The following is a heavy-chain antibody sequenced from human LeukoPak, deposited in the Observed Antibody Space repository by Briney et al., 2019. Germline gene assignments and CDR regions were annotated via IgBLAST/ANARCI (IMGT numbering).Heavy chain of an antibody. V-gene: IGHV3-7*01. Sequence: GGSLRLSWEGSEFKFDNYWMAWVRKAPGKGLEWVAQIKQDGSATYNVDSVRGRFTISRDNAKNSLYLQMNSLRAEDTAVYYCARDGGSYGLHAFDIWGQGTMVTVSS. CDR1: EFKFDNYW. CDR2: IKQDGSAT. D-gene: IGHD1-26*01. CDR3: ARDGGSYGLHAFDI. J-gene: IGHJ3*02.